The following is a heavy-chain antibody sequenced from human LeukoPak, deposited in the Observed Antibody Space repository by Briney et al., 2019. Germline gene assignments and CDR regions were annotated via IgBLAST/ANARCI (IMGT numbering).Heavy chain of an antibody. D-gene: IGHD1-1*01. CDR1: GYTFTNYP. Sequence: GASVKVSCKASGYTFTNYPMNWVRQAPGQGLEWMGWITAYNGNRLYAQRFQGRITLTTDTSTSTSYMELRSLEYDDTAIYYCARDNDKVVDHWGQGTLVTVSS. CDR3: ARDNDKVVDH. J-gene: IGHJ4*01. V-gene: IGHV1-18*01. CDR2: ITAYNGNR.